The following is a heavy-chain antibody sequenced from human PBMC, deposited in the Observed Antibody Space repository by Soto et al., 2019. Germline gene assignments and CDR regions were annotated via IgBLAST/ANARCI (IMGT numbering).Heavy chain of an antibody. CDR1: GITFSSYW. CDR2: INCDGSST. V-gene: IGHV3-74*01. CDR3: ARDPFHCSGGSCYPLGVYYYYKDV. D-gene: IGHD2-15*01. Sequence: GGTLRLSCAASGITFSSYWMHWVRQAPGQGLVWVSRINCDGSSTNYAASVKGRFTISRDNAKNTLYLQMNSLRAEDTAVYYCARDPFHCSGGSCYPLGVYYYYKDVLGKWTTVTVAS. J-gene: IGHJ6*03.